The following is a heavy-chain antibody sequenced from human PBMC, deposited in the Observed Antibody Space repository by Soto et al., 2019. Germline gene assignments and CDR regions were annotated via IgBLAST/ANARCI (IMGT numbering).Heavy chain of an antibody. V-gene: IGHV1-69*14. CDR3: ARERGGFHWYFDL. D-gene: IGHD5-12*01. CDR1: GGTFSSYA. Sequence: QVQLVXXXAEVKKPGSSVKVSCKASGGTFSSYAISWVRQAPGQGLEWMGGIIPIFGTANYAQKFQGRVTITADKSTSRADMEPSSLRAADTAVYYCARERGGFHWYFDLWGRGTLVTVSS. CDR2: IIPIFGTA. J-gene: IGHJ2*01.